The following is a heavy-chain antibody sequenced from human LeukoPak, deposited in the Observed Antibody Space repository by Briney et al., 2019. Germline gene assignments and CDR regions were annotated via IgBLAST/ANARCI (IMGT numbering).Heavy chain of an antibody. J-gene: IGHJ4*02. CDR3: AKNYGDYVSSRFDC. D-gene: IGHD4-17*01. Sequence: GGSLRLSCAASGFTFSSDAMSWVRQAPGEGLEWVSAIRANAGSTYYADSVKGRFTISRDSSKNTLYLQMNSLRAEDTAVYYCAKNYGDYVSSRFDCWGQGTLVTVSS. V-gene: IGHV3-23*01. CDR2: IRANAGST. CDR1: GFTFSSDA.